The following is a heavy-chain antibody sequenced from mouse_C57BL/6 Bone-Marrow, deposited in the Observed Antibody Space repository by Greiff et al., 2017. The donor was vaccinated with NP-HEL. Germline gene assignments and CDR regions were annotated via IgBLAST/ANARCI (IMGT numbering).Heavy chain of an antibody. Sequence: EVQLQQSGPELVKPGASVKISCKASGYTFTDYYMNWVKQSHGKSLEWIGDINPNNGGTSYNQKFKGKATLTVEKSSTAAYIELRSLTSEDSAVYYCARGDSNYWCQGTLVTVSA. CDR3: ARGDSNY. CDR1: GYTFTDYY. V-gene: IGHV1-26*01. D-gene: IGHD2-5*01. CDR2: INPNNGGT. J-gene: IGHJ3*01.